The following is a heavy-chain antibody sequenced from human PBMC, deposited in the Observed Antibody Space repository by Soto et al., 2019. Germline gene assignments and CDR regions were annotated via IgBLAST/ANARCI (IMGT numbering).Heavy chain of an antibody. CDR2: ISSSSSYI. J-gene: IGHJ4*02. CDR3: ARAPNVLRYFDWLLHHQTFDY. CDR1: GFTFSSYS. Sequence: GSLRLSCAASGFTFSSYSMNWVRQAPGKGLEWVSSISSSSSYIYYADSVKGRFTISRDNAKNSLYLQMNSLRAEDTAVYYCARAPNVLRYFDWLLHHQTFDYWGQGTLVTVSS. D-gene: IGHD3-9*01. V-gene: IGHV3-21*01.